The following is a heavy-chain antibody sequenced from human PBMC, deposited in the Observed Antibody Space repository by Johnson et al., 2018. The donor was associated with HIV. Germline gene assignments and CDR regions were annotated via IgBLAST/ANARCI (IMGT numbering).Heavy chain of an antibody. Sequence: QVQLVESGGGVVQPGRSLRLSCGASGFTFSSYAMHWVRQAPGKGLEWVAVISYVGSNKYYADSVKGRFTISRDNSKNTLYLQMNSLRAEDTAVYYCAKGRAQHLDGGAFDIWGQGTMVTVSS. CDR1: GFTFSSYA. CDR3: AKGRAQHLDGGAFDI. CDR2: ISYVGSNK. J-gene: IGHJ3*02. V-gene: IGHV3-30*04. D-gene: IGHD6-13*01.